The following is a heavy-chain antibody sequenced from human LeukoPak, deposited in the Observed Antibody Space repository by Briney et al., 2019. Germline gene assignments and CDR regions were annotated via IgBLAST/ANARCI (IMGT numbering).Heavy chain of an antibody. J-gene: IGHJ4*02. D-gene: IGHD3-10*01. V-gene: IGHV3-23*01. CDR1: GISLSNYA. Sequence: GGSLRLSCVVSGISLSNYAMTWVRQAPGRGREWGSYISERGGSTPYADPVKGRFTISRDTSLNTLYLKMNNLRAEDTAVYFCAKRGVVIRGILVIGYHQEAYHYDFWGQGVLVTVSS. CDR3: AKRGVVIRGILVIGYHQEAYHYDF. CDR2: ISERGGST.